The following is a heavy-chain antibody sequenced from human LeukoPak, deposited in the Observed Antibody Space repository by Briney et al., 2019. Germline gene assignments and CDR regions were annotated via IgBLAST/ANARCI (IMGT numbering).Heavy chain of an antibody. CDR2: IIPIFGTA. CDR1: GGTFSSYA. CDR3: ARDREKYSSSSHFDY. J-gene: IGHJ4*02. D-gene: IGHD6-6*01. Sequence: ASVKVSCKASGGTFSSYAISWVRQAPGQGLEWMGGIIPIFGTANYAQKFQGRVTITADESTSTAYMELSSLRSEDTAVYYCARDREKYSSSSHFDYWGQGTLVTVSS. V-gene: IGHV1-69*13.